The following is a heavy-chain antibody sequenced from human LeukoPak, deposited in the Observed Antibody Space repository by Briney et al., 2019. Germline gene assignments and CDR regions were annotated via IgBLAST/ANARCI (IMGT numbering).Heavy chain of an antibody. D-gene: IGHD2-2*01. Sequence: GESLQISCMGSGYSFTNYWIGWVRQMPGKGLEWMGIIYPGDSDTRYSPSFQGQVTISADKSISTAYLQWSSLKASDTAIYYCARHVGVPAAKLDYWGQGTLVTVSS. CDR1: GYSFTNYW. V-gene: IGHV5-51*01. J-gene: IGHJ4*02. CDR3: ARHVGVPAAKLDY. CDR2: IYPGDSDT.